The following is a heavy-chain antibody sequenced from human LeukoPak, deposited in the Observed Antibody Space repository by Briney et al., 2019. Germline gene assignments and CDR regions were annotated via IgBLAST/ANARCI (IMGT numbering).Heavy chain of an antibody. J-gene: IGHJ1*01. V-gene: IGHV4-59*01. CDR3: ARGVAVAGAEFFQL. Sequence: PSETLSLTCTVSGGSMSNYYWSWIRQPPGKGLEWIGYVYYSGGTNYNPSLQSRLTMSVDTAKNQFSLRLSSMTAADTAVYYCARGVAVAGAEFFQLWGQGTLVIVSS. CDR1: GGSMSNYY. CDR2: VYYSGGT. D-gene: IGHD6-19*01.